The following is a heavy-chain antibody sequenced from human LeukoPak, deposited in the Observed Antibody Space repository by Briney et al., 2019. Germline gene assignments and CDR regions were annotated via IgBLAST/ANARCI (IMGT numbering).Heavy chain of an antibody. CDR1: GFSISSHY. CDR2: INYSGST. J-gene: IGHJ4*02. CDR3: AREGGPYRPLDY. Sequence: SETLSLTCTVSGFSISSHYWSWIRQTPGKGLEWIGQINYSGSTYYNPSLKTRVTLSIDTSKNQFSLEVSSVTAADTAVYYCAREGGPYRPLDYSGQGTLVTVSS. V-gene: IGHV4-59*11.